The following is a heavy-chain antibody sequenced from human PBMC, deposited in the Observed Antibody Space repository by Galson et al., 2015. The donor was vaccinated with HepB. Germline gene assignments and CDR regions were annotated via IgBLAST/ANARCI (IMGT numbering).Heavy chain of an antibody. J-gene: IGHJ6*02. V-gene: IGHV3-30-3*02. CDR3: AQDLTYYYGSGSYFVGMDV. CDR2: ISYTGKYT. D-gene: IGHD3-10*01. CDR1: GFSFSYFP. Sequence: SLRLSCAASGFSFSYFPMHWVRQAPGKGLDWVAVISYTGKYTNYADSGKGRFTISRDNSKNALYLQMNSLRAEDAALYYCAQDLTYYYGSGSYFVGMDVWGQGTTVTVSS.